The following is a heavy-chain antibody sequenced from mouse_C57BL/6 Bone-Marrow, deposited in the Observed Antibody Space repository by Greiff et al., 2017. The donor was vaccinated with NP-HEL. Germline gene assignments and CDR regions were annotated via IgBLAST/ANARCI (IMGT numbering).Heavy chain of an antibody. CDR1: GYTFTSYT. CDR3: ARYGTTGFAY. J-gene: IGHJ3*01. CDR2: INPSSGYT. Sequence: VQLQQSGAELARPGASVKMSCKASGYTFTSYTMHWVKQRPGQGLEWIGYINPSSGYTKYNQKFKDKATLTAYKSSSTAYMQLSSLTSEDSAVYYCARYGTTGFAYWGQGTLVTVSA. D-gene: IGHD1-1*01. V-gene: IGHV1-4*01.